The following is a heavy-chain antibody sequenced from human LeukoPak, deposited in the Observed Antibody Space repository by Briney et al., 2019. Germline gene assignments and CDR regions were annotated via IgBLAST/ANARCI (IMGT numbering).Heavy chain of an antibody. CDR2: IYTSGST. D-gene: IGHD3-10*01. Sequence: PSQTLSLTCTVSGGSISSGSYYWSWIRQPAGKGLEWIGRIYTSGSTNYNPSLKSRVTISVDTSKNQFSLKLSSVTAADTAVYYCARDPSYYYGSGSYWRGRAGNWFDPWGQGTLVTVSS. V-gene: IGHV4-61*02. CDR3: ARDPSYYYGSGSYWRGRAGNWFDP. J-gene: IGHJ5*02. CDR1: GGSISSGSYY.